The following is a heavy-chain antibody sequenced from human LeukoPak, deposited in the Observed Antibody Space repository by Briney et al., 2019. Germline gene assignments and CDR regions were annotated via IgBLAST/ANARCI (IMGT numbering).Heavy chain of an antibody. D-gene: IGHD6-13*01. CDR3: ARTRDRRIAAAGRRYCFDY. CDR2: INHSGST. Sequence: SETLSLTCTVSGGSFSGYYWSWIRQPPGKGLEWIGEINHSGSTNYNASLKSRVTISVDTSKNQFSLKLSSVTAADTAVYYCARTRDRRIAAAGRRYCFDYWGQGTLVTVSS. V-gene: IGHV4-34*01. CDR1: GGSFSGYY. J-gene: IGHJ4*02.